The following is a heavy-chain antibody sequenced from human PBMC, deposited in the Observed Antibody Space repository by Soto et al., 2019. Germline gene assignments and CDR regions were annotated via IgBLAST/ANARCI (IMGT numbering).Heavy chain of an antibody. V-gene: IGHV3-23*01. J-gene: IGHJ4*02. CDR1: GFTFSSYA. CDR2: ISGSGGST. CDR3: AKDLVLRYFDWLPQYFDY. D-gene: IGHD3-9*01. Sequence: GGSLRLSCAASGFTFSSYAMSWVRQAPGKGLEWVSAISGSGGSTYYADSVKGRFTISRDDSKNTLYLQMNSLRAEDTAVYYCAKDLVLRYFDWLPQYFDYWGQGTLVTVSS.